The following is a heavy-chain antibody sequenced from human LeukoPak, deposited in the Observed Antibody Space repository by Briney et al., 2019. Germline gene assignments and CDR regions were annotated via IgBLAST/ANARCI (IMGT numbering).Heavy chain of an antibody. CDR3: ATYTHWVAGDV. J-gene: IGHJ6*02. Sequence: GGSLRLSCAASGFTFSDSWMSWVRQAPGKGLEWVANMNQGGSAKGYVDSVKGRFTISRDNARNSLYLQMSSLRPEDTAVYYCATYTHWVAGDVWGQGTTVTVSS. V-gene: IGHV3-7*01. D-gene: IGHD3-16*01. CDR2: MNQGGSAK. CDR1: GFTFSDSW.